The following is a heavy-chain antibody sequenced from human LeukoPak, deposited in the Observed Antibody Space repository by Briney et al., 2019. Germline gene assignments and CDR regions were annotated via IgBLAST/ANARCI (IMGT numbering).Heavy chain of an antibody. CDR3: ARQITMIVVVINDAFDI. Sequence: ASVKVSCTVSGYTFTGYYMHWVRQAPGQGLDWMGWINPNSGGTKYAQKFQGRVTMTRDTSISTAYMELRSLTSDDTAVYYCARQITMIVVVINDAFDIWGQGTMVTVSS. J-gene: IGHJ3*02. CDR1: GYTFTGYY. D-gene: IGHD3-22*01. CDR2: INPNSGGT. V-gene: IGHV1-2*02.